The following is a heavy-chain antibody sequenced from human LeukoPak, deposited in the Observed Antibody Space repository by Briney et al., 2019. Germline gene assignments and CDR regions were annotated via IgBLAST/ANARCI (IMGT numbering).Heavy chain of an antibody. Sequence: SETLSLTCTVSGGSISSGGYYWSWIRQHPGKGLEWIGYIYYSGSTYYNPSLKSRVTISVDTSKNQFSLKLSSVTAADTAVYYCARGGSCSGYCLDRGQGTLVTVSS. D-gene: IGHD3-22*01. J-gene: IGHJ4*02. CDR1: GGSISSGGYY. CDR2: IYYSGST. V-gene: IGHV4-31*03. CDR3: ARGGSCSGYCLD.